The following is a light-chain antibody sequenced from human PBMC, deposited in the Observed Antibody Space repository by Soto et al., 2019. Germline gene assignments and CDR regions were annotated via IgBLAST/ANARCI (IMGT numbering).Light chain of an antibody. J-gene: IGKJ2*01. V-gene: IGKV1-5*01. Sequence: DIQMTQSPSTLSASVGDRVTITCRASQSISSWLAWYQQKPGKAPKLLIYDASNLESGVPSRFSGSGSGTEFTLTISSLQPDDFATYYCQQYNSYQYTFGQGTKLEIK. CDR1: QSISSW. CDR3: QQYNSYQYT. CDR2: DAS.